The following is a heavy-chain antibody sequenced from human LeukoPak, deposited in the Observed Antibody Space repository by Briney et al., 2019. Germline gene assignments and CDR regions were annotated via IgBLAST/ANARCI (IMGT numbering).Heavy chain of an antibody. Sequence: PRGSLRLSCAASGFTSSSYVMNWVRQAPGQGLEWVSYISSSGSTIYYADSARGRITITRENAKNSLYLQANRLRAEETGVYYCARGPPLRYFVRWVTTCDYWGQRTLVTVSS. V-gene: IGHV3-48*03. CDR1: GFTSSSYV. J-gene: IGHJ4*02. D-gene: IGHD3-9*01. CDR3: ARGPPLRYFVRWVTTCDY. CDR2: ISSSGSTI.